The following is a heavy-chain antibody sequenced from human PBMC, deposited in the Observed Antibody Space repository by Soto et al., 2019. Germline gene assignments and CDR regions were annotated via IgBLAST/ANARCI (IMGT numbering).Heavy chain of an antibody. D-gene: IGHD6-13*01. CDR3: STDSSVVAAGSGGCFDP. V-gene: IGHV3-30*03. CDR1: GFIISTYG. CDR2: ISYYGGNK. J-gene: IGHJ5*02. Sequence: ILSNASSGFIISTYGRHWVGQAPGKGLEWVATISYYGGNKFYADCANGRFTISRDNSNNTLYLQMNSLSANDTAVYYCSTDSSVVAAGSGGCFDPWGQGTLVTVSS.